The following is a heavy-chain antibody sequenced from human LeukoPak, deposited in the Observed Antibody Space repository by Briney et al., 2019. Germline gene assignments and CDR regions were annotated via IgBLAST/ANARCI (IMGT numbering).Heavy chain of an antibody. CDR1: GFTFSSYW. CDR2: IKQDGSEK. D-gene: IGHD3-22*01. J-gene: IGHJ4*02. Sequence: PGGSLRLSCAASGFTFSSYWMSWVRQAPGKGLEWVANIKQDGSEKYYVDSVKGRFTISRDNAKNSLYLQMNSLRAEDTAVYYCARADDSSGYYFDYWGQGTLVTVSS. V-gene: IGHV3-7*01. CDR3: ARADDSSGYYFDY.